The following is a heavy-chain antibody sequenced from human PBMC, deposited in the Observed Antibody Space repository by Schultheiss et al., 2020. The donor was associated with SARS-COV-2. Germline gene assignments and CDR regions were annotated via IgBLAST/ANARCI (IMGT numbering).Heavy chain of an antibody. CDR1: GGTFSSYA. D-gene: IGHD6-19*01. CDR3: ARGDEQWLGNWFDP. V-gene: IGHV1-69*04. Sequence: SVKVSCKASGGTFSSYAISWVRRAPGQGLEWMGRIIPIFGIANYAQKFQGRVTITADKSTSTAYMELSSLRSEDTAVYYCARGDEQWLGNWFDPWGQGTLVTVSS. J-gene: IGHJ5*02. CDR2: IIPIFGIA.